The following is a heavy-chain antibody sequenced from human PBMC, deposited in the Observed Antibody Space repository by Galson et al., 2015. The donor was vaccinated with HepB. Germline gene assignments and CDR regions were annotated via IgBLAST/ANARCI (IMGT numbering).Heavy chain of an antibody. V-gene: IGHV3-15*01. CDR3: TTDMLGAYHLPPGVIYYFYGLGF. CDR1: GFNFTDAW. J-gene: IGHJ6*02. CDR2: LKSKSDGGTA. D-gene: IGHD3-16*01. Sequence: SLSLSCAASGFNFTDAWMTWVRQAPGKGLAWVGRLKSKSDGGTADFAAPVKGSFSISRDDSKKTLYLQMSSLKTDDTAVYHCTTDMLGAYHLPPGVIYYFYGLGFWGQGTTVTVSS.